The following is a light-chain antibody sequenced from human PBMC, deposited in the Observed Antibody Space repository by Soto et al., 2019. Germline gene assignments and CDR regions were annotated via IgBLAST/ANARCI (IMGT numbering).Light chain of an antibody. J-gene: IGKJ3*01. CDR2: DAS. Sequence: DIQMTQSPSSLSASVGDRVTITCRASQGISNSLAWYQQKPGKVPKLLIYDASTLQSGVTSRFSGSGSGTDFTLTISSLQPEDVATYYCQKCGTAPPFTFGPGTKVDIK. V-gene: IGKV1-27*01. CDR3: QKCGTAPPFT. CDR1: QGISNS.